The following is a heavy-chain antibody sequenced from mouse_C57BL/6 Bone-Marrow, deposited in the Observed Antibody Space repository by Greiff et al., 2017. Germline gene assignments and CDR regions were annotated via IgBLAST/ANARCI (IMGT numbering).Heavy chain of an antibody. Sequence: VQLQQSGPELVKPGASVKISCTASGYTFTGYGMHWVNQSPGKSLEWIGGINPSSGGTSYNQKFKGKATMTVDKSSSTTYMELSSLTSEDAAVYYCARSGRSGCRGVAYWGQGTLVTVSA. CDR3: ARSGRSGCRGVAY. V-gene: IGHV1-18*01. D-gene: IGHD3-1*01. J-gene: IGHJ3*01. CDR2: INPSSGGT. CDR1: GYTFTGYG.